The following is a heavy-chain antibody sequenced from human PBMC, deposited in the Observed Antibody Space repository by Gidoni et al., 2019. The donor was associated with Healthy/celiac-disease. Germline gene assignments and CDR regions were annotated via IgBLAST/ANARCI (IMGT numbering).Heavy chain of an antibody. D-gene: IGHD2-15*01. V-gene: IGHV1-69*02. CDR1: GGPFSSCT. Sequence: QVQLVQSGAEVKKPGSSVKVSCQASGGPFSSCTIRCVRKAPGQGLEWMGRIIPIRGISNDAQKFQGRVTITADKSTSTAYMELSSLRSEDTAVYYCARPIGYCSGGSCYNDYYYYGMDVWGQGTTVTVSS. CDR2: IIPIRGIS. CDR3: ARPIGYCSGGSCYNDYYYYGMDV. J-gene: IGHJ6*02.